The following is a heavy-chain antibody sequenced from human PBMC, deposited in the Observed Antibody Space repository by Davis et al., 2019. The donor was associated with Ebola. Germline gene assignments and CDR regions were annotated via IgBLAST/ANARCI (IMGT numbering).Heavy chain of an antibody. CDR3: ATLPGYY. CDR1: GFTFSRNW. D-gene: IGHD1-26*01. Sequence: HTGGSLRLSCAASGFTFSRNWMTWVRQAPGKGLVWVSCINRDGSTTTYADSVKGRFTISRDNAKNTLYLQMNNLRVEDTAVYYCATLPGYYWGQGTLVTVSS. CDR2: INRDGSTT. J-gene: IGHJ4*02. V-gene: IGHV3-74*03.